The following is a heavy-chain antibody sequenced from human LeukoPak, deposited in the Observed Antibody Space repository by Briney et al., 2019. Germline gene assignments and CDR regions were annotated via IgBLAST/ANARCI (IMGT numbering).Heavy chain of an antibody. CDR2: INPNSGGT. CDR3: ARGGYDFVYYYYGMDA. CDR1: GYTFTGYY. Sequence: EASVKVSCTASGYTFTGYYMHWVRQAPGQGLEWMGRINPNSGGTNYAQKFQGRVTMTRDTSISTAYMELSRLRSDDTAVYYCARGGYDFVYYYYGMDAWGQGTTVTVSS. J-gene: IGHJ6*02. D-gene: IGHD3-3*01. V-gene: IGHV1-2*06.